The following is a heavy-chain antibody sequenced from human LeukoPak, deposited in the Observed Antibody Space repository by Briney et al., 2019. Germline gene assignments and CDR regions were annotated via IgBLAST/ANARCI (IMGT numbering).Heavy chain of an antibody. Sequence: SETLSLTCAVYGVSFSGYYWSWIRQPPGKGLEWIGEINHSGSTNYNPSLKSRVTISVDTSKNQFSLKLSSVTAADTAVYYCARVGYSGSYRRGYFDLWGRGTLVTVSS. D-gene: IGHD1-26*01. V-gene: IGHV4-34*01. CDR2: INHSGST. CDR3: ARVGYSGSYRRGYFDL. CDR1: GVSFSGYY. J-gene: IGHJ2*01.